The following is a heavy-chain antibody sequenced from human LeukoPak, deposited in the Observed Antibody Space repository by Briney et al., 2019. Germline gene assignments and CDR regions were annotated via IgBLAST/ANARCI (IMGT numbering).Heavy chain of an antibody. V-gene: IGHV3-7*01. CDR1: GFTFSSYW. D-gene: IGHD6-19*01. Sequence: PGGSLRLSCAASGFTFSSYWMTWVRQAPGKGLEWVATIKQDGSERYYVASVKGRFSISRDNARNSLYLQMNSLRAEDTAVYYCAREYSIDWPTRFDYWGQGTLVTVSS. CDR2: IKQDGSER. CDR3: AREYSIDWPTRFDY. J-gene: IGHJ4*02.